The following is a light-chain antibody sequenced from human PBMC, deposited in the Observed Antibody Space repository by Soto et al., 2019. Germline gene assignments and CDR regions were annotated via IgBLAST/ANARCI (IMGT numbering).Light chain of an antibody. CDR1: QTISVY. CDR3: QQYETFSGT. Sequence: DIHMTQSPSSLSACVRDTVIITCRASQTISVYLNWYQQIAGKAPKLLIYTASTLQTGVPSRFSGSGSGTDFTLTIASLQPDDFATYYCQQYETFSGTFGPGSKVDI. V-gene: IGKV1-39*01. CDR2: TAS. J-gene: IGKJ1*01.